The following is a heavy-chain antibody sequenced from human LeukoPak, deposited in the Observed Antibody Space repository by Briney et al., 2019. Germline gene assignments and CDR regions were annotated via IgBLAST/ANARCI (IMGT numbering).Heavy chain of an antibody. CDR1: GFTFSSYW. V-gene: IGHV3-49*04. Sequence: PGGSLRLSCAASGFTFSSYWMSWVRQAPGKGLEWVGFIRSKAYGGTTEYAASVKGRFTISRDDSKSIAYLQMNSLKTEDTAVYYCTRARADGWFGELLPTDYWGQGTLVTVSS. D-gene: IGHD3-10*01. J-gene: IGHJ4*02. CDR3: TRARADGWFGELLPTDY. CDR2: IRSKAYGGTT.